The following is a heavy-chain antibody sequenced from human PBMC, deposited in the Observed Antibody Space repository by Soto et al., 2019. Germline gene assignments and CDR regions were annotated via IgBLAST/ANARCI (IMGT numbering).Heavy chain of an antibody. CDR3: ARVNYGDYYYGREV. CDR2: ISYTVSA. CDR1: GGCINYSY. D-gene: IGHD3-16*01. V-gene: IGHV4-59*13. J-gene: IGHJ6*04. Sequence: SEPLSLTCSVSGGCINYSYWTWIRQPPGKGLEWIGYISYTVSANYNASLKSRLTISVDTSKNQFSLKLSSVTAADTALYYCARVNYGDYYYGREVLGKETTVISSS.